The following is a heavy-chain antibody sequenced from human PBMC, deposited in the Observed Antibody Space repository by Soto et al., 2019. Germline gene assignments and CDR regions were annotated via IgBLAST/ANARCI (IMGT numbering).Heavy chain of an antibody. J-gene: IGHJ4*02. CDR3: AKAASNYDFWSGYYYFYY. CDR1: GFTFDDYA. CDR2: ISWNSGSI. V-gene: IGHV3-9*01. D-gene: IGHD3-3*01. Sequence: EVQLVESGGGLVQPGRSLRLSCAASGFTFDDYAMHWVRQAPGKGLEWVSGISWNSGSIGYADSVKGRFTISRDNAKNSLYLQMNSLRAEDTALYYCAKAASNYDFWSGYYYFYYWGQGTMVTVSS.